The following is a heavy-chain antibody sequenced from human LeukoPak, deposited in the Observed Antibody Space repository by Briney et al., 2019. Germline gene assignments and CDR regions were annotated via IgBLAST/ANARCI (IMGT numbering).Heavy chain of an antibody. Sequence: PGRSLRHSCAASGFTFSSYGIHWVRQAPGKGLEWVAVISYDGSNKYYADSLKGRFTISRDNSKNTLYLQMNSLRAEDTAVYYCAKGRDSSSWYGSQDFWGQGTLVTVSS. D-gene: IGHD6-13*01. V-gene: IGHV3-30*18. CDR3: AKGRDSSSWYGSQDF. J-gene: IGHJ4*02. CDR1: GFTFSSYG. CDR2: ISYDGSNK.